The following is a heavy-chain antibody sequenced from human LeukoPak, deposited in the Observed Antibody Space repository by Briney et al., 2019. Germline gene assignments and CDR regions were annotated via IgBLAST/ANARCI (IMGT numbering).Heavy chain of an antibody. J-gene: IGHJ4*02. V-gene: IGHV3-23*01. CDR1: GFSFSNSD. CDR2: IRGRGGGT. Sequence: GGALRLSCVGSGFSFSNSDMNCVRQAPGKGLEWVSRIRGRGGGTYQAASVKGRFTISRDNSKNTLYLQMSSLRAEDTAVYYCAKSPADYGDDLFDCWGQGTLVTVSS. CDR3: AKSPADYGDDLFDC. D-gene: IGHD4-17*01.